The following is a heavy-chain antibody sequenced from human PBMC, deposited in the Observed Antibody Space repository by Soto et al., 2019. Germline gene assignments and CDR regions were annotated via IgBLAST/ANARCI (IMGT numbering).Heavy chain of an antibody. CDR2: IYYSGST. CDR3: AREVAARPDVVRRHYYYYMDV. CDR1: GGSISSYY. D-gene: IGHD6-6*01. Sequence: SETLSLTCTVPGGSISSYYWSWIRQPPGKGLEWIGYIYYSGSTNYNPSLKSRVTISVDTSKNQFSLKLSSVTAADTAVYYCAREVAARPDVVRRHYYYYMDVWGKGTTVTIS. V-gene: IGHV4-59*01. J-gene: IGHJ6*03.